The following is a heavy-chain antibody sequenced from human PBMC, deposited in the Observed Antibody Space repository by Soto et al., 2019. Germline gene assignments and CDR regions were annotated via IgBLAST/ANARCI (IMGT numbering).Heavy chain of an antibody. Sequence: SETLSLTCTVSGGSISSSSYYWGWIRQPPGKGLEWIGSIYYSGSTYYNPSLKSRVTISVDTSKNQFSLKLSSVTAADTAVYYCARHVRPYYYDSSGYYPCGVDYCGQGTLVTVYS. CDR2: IYYSGST. CDR1: GGSISSSSYY. D-gene: IGHD3-22*01. CDR3: ARHVRPYYYDSSGYYPCGVDY. V-gene: IGHV4-39*01. J-gene: IGHJ4*02.